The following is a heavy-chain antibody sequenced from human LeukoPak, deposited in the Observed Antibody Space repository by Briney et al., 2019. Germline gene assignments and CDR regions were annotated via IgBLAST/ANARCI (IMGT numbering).Heavy chain of an antibody. D-gene: IGHD6-13*01. CDR2: INHSGST. CDR1: GGSFSGYY. J-gene: IGHJ6*02. Sequence: SETLSLTCAVYGGSFSGYYWSWIRQPPGKGLEWIGEINHSGSTNYNPSLKSRVTISVDTSKNQFSLKLSSVTAADTAVYYCARGPSDSIAAAGTLDYYYYGMDVWGQGTTVTVSS. V-gene: IGHV4-34*01. CDR3: ARGPSDSIAAAGTLDYYYYGMDV.